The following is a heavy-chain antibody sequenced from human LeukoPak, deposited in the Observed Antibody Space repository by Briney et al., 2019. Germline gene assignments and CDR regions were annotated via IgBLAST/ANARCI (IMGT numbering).Heavy chain of an antibody. CDR3: ARVSGAVWFDP. CDR1: GGSIRSSYYY. V-gene: IGHV4-30-2*01. J-gene: IGHJ5*02. CDR2: IYHSGST. Sequence: SETLSLTCTVSGGSIRSSYYYWSWIRQPPGKGLEWIGYIYHSGSTYYNPSLKSRVTISVDRSKNQFSLKLSSVTAADTAVYYCARVSGAVWFDPWGQGTLVTVSS.